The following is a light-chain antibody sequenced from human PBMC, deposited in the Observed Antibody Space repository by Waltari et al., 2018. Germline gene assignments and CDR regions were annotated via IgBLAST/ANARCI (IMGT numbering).Light chain of an antibody. Sequence: DIQMTQSPSTLSASVGDRVTITCRARQSISSGLAWYQQKTRKAPKLLIHKAPSLESGVPSRFSGSGSGTEFTLTISSLQPDDFATYYCQQYNSYWTFGQGTKVEIK. CDR1: QSISSG. CDR2: KAP. CDR3: QQYNSYWT. V-gene: IGKV1-5*03. J-gene: IGKJ1*01.